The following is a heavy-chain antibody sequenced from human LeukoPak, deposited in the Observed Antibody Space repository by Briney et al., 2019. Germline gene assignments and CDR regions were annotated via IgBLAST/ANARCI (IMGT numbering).Heavy chain of an antibody. D-gene: IGHD3-3*01. Sequence: PSETLSLTCTVSGGSISSGSYYWSWIRQPAGKGLEWIGRIYTSGSTNYNPSLKSRVTISVDTSKNQFSLKLSSVTAADTAVYYCARARTYSSLLEWLDYWGQGTLVTVSS. CDR3: ARARTYSSLLEWLDY. V-gene: IGHV4-61*02. CDR1: GGSISSGSYY. CDR2: IYTSGST. J-gene: IGHJ4*02.